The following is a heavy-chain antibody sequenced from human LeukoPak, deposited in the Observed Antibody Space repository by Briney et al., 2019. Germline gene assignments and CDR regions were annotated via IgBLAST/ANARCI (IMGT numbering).Heavy chain of an antibody. D-gene: IGHD3-16*01. CDR3: AREPLISLWYYGMDV. CDR2: IIPIFGTA. CDR1: GGTFSSYA. Sequence: ASVKVSCKASGGTFSSYAISWVRQAPGQGLEWMGGIIPIFGTANYAQKFQGRVTITADESTSTAYMELSSLRSEDTAVYYCAREPLISLWYYGMDVWGQGTTVTVSS. J-gene: IGHJ6*02. V-gene: IGHV1-69*01.